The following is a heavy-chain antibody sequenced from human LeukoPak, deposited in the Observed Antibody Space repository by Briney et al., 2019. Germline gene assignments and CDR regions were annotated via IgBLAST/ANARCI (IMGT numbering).Heavy chain of an antibody. CDR2: ISNSGSST. J-gene: IGHJ4*02. CDR1: RFTFSDYY. D-gene: IGHD2-2*01. CDR3: ARADRTSWFDY. V-gene: IGHV3-11*05. Sequence: PGWSLRLSCAASRFTFSDYYMVWIRQAPGKGLEWVSYISNSGSSTKYADSVKGRFTISRDNAKNSLSLQMNSVRPEDTAVYYCARADRTSWFDYWGQGTLVTVSS.